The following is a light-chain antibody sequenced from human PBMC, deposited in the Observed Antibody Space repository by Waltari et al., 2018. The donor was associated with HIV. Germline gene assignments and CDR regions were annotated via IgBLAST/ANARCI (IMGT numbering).Light chain of an antibody. CDR2: SNN. CDR3: APWDDSLNGPV. J-gene: IGLJ2*01. Sequence: QSVLTQPPSASGTPGQRVPISCSGSSSNIGSYTVDWYQQLPGTAPKLLIYSNNQRPSGVPDRFSGSKSDTSASLAISGLQSEDEADYYCAPWDDSLNGPVFGGGTKLTVL. V-gene: IGLV1-44*01. CDR1: SSNIGSYT.